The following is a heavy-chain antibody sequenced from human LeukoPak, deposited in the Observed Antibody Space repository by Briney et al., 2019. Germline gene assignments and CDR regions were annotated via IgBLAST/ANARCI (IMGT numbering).Heavy chain of an antibody. CDR1: GYTLTELS. V-gene: IGHV1-24*01. CDR3: ATVSEYSSSSYYYYYMDV. CDR2: FDPEDGET. Sequence: ASVTVSCKVSGYTLTELSMHWVRQAPGKGLEWMGGFDPEDGETIYAQKFQGRVTMTEDTSTDTAYMELSSLRSEDTAVYYCATVSEYSSSSYYYYYMDVWGKGTTVTVSS. D-gene: IGHD6-6*01. J-gene: IGHJ6*03.